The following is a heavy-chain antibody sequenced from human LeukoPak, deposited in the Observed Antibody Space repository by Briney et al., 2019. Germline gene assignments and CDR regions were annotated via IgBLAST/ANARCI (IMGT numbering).Heavy chain of an antibody. V-gene: IGHV1-18*01. D-gene: IGHD2-8*01. CDR1: GYTFTSYG. Sequence: ASVKVSCKASGYTFTSYGITWVRQAPGQGLEWMGWISAYNGNTNYAQKLQGRITMTTDTSTSTAYMELRSLRFDDTAVYYCALISYCTTITCYYFDYWGQGTLVTVSS. CDR2: ISAYNGNT. CDR3: ALISYCTTITCYYFDY. J-gene: IGHJ4*02.